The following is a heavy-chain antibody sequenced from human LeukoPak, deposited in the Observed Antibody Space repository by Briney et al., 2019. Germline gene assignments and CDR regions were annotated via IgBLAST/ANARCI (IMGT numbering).Heavy chain of an antibody. V-gene: IGHV1-69*06. CDR3: ARCYGSGSYASSSWYYYYYMDV. Sequence: SVKVSCKASGGTFSSYAISWVRQAPGQGLEWMGGIIPIFGTANYAQKFQGRVTITADKSTSTAYMELSSLRSEDTAVYYCARCYGSGSYASSSWYYYYYMDVWGKGTTVTVSS. J-gene: IGHJ6*03. CDR1: GGTFSSYA. CDR2: IIPIFGTA. D-gene: IGHD3-10*01.